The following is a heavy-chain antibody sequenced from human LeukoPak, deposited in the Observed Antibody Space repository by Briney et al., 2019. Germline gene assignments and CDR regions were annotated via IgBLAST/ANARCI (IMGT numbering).Heavy chain of an antibody. V-gene: IGHV3-48*01. J-gene: IGHJ4*02. Sequence: GGSLRLSCAASGFFFSSYSMNWVRQAPGKGLEWISYISSSGGTINYADSVKGRFTISRDNSKNTLYLQLNSLRAEDTAVYYCARDSTYYYDSGSSGPHYFDNWGQGTLVTVSS. CDR2: ISSSGGTI. D-gene: IGHD3-10*01. CDR3: ARDSTYYYDSGSSGPHYFDN. CDR1: GFFFSSYS.